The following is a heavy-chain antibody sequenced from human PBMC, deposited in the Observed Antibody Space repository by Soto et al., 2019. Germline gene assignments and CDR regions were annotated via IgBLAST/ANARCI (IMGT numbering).Heavy chain of an antibody. D-gene: IGHD3-22*01. Sequence: GASVKVSCKASGYTFTRDGISWVRQAPGQGLEWMGWISAYNGNTNYAQKLQGRVTMTTDTSTSTAYMELRSLRSDDTAVYYCARVSTYDSSGYSGYRGQGTLVTVSS. J-gene: IGHJ4*02. V-gene: IGHV1-18*01. CDR1: GYTFTRDG. CDR2: ISAYNGNT. CDR3: ARVSTYDSSGYSGY.